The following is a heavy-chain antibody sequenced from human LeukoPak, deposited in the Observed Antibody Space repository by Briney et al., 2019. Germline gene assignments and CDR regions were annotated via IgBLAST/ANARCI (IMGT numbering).Heavy chain of an antibody. CDR3: AVASYGSGSYSPRDLWFDP. J-gene: IGHJ5*02. V-gene: IGHV1-69*13. D-gene: IGHD3-10*01. CDR1: GYTFTSYY. CDR2: IIPIFGTA. Sequence: ASVKVSCKASGYTFTSYYMHWVRQAPGQGLEWMGGIIPIFGTANYAQKFQGRVTITADESTSTAYMELSSLRSEDTAVYYCAVASYGSGSYSPRDLWFDPWGQGTLVTVSS.